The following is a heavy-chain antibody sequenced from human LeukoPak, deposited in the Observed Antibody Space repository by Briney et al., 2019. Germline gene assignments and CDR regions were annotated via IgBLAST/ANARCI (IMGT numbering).Heavy chain of an antibody. V-gene: IGHV3-7*03. Sequence: GGSLRLSCAASEFTFSSYSMNWVRQAPGKGLEWVASINHNGNVNYYVDSVKGRFTISRDNAKSSLYLQMSNLRAEDTAVYFCARGGGLDVWGQGATVTVSS. CDR2: INHNGNVN. J-gene: IGHJ6*02. D-gene: IGHD3-16*01. CDR1: EFTFSSYS. CDR3: ARGGGLDV.